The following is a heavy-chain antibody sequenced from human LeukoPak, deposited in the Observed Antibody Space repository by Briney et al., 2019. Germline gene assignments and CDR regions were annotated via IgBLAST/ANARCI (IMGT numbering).Heavy chain of an antibody. D-gene: IGHD3-22*01. Sequence: GGSLRLSCAASGFTFSSYSMNWVRQAPGKGLEWVSSISSSSSYIYYADSVKGRFTISRDNSKNTLYLQMNSLRAEDTAVYYCAREHYDSSGYSSDFDYWGQGTLVTVSS. CDR1: GFTFSSYS. CDR2: ISSSSSYI. V-gene: IGHV3-21*01. J-gene: IGHJ4*02. CDR3: AREHYDSSGYSSDFDY.